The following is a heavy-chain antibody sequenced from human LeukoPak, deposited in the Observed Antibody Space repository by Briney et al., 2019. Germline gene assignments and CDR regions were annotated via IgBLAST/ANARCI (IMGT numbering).Heavy chain of an antibody. J-gene: IGHJ4*02. V-gene: IGHV3-7*04. CDR1: GFTFTDYW. Sequence: PGGSLRLSCSVSGFTFTDYWMNWVRQAPGKGLEWVASIQQYGGEKSYVDSVKGRFTISRDNSKNSLYLQMNSLRAEDTAVYYCARGTTMIVVVSIDYWGQGTLVTVSS. CDR2: IQQYGGEK. D-gene: IGHD3-22*01. CDR3: ARGTTMIVVVSIDY.